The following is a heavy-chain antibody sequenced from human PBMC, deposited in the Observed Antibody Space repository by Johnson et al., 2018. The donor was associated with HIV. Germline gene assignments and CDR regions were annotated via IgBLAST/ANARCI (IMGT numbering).Heavy chain of an antibody. Sequence: VQLVESGGGLVQPGGSLRLSCAASGFTFSDYYMSWIRQAPGKGLEWVSYISSSGSTIYYADSVKGRFTISRDNAKNSLYLQMNSLRAEDTAVYYCAKGERYYNFWSGYHDAFDIWGQGTMVTVSS. CDR2: ISSSGSTI. CDR3: AKGERYYNFWSGYHDAFDI. V-gene: IGHV3-11*04. CDR1: GFTFSDYY. J-gene: IGHJ3*02. D-gene: IGHD3-3*01.